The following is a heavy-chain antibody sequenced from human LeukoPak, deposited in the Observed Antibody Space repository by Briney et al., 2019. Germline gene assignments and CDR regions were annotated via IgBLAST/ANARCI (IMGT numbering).Heavy chain of an antibody. J-gene: IGHJ4*02. V-gene: IGHV3-23*01. CDR2: ISSSGHST. D-gene: IGHD5-24*01. CDR3: TKKMATVLGYFDY. CDR1: GFSFSSFA. Sequence: GGSLRLSCAASGFSFSSFAMSWVRQAPGKGLEWVSGISSSGHSTYYVDSVKGRFTISRENSKNTLHLHMNSLRAEDTAVYYCTKKMATVLGYFDYWGQGTLVTVSS.